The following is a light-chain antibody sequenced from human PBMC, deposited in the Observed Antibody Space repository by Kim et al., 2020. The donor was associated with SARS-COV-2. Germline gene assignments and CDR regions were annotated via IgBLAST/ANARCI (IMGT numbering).Light chain of an antibody. CDR2: GVS. V-gene: IGLV2-14*03. CDR1: SSDDCGYKY. Sequence: QSALTQPASVSGSPGQSITISCTGLSSDDCGYKYVSWYQHHPGEAPKFLIQGVSNRPSGVSDRFSGSKSGYTASLTISGLQSEDEAEYYCTSCAGRNTLVFGTGTKVTVL. CDR3: TSCAGRNTLV. J-gene: IGLJ1*01.